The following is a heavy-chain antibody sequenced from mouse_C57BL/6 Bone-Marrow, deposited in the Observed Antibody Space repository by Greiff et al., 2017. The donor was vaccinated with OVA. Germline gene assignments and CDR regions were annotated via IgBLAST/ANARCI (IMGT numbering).Heavy chain of an antibody. Sequence: VQLKESGAELAKPGASVKLSCKASGYTFTSYWMHWVKQRPGQGLEWIGYINPSSGYTKYNQKFKDKATLTADKSSSTAYMQLSSLTYEDSAVYYCARRFITTVVAPRYFDYWGQGTTLTVSS. D-gene: IGHD1-1*01. CDR3: ARRFITTVVAPRYFDY. CDR2: INPSSGYT. J-gene: IGHJ2*01. V-gene: IGHV1-7*01. CDR1: GYTFTSYW.